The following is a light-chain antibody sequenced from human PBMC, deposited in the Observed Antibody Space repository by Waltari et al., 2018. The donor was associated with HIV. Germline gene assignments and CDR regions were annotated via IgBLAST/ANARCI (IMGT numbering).Light chain of an antibody. CDR1: SSDVGVYNY. V-gene: IGLV2-8*01. CDR2: EVS. CDR3: SSYAGSNNFVV. Sequence: QSALTQPPSASGSPGQSVTLSCTGTSSDVGVYNYVSWYQQHPSKAPKLMIYEVSKRPSWVPDRLSGSKAGNTSSLTVSGLLADDEADYYCSSYAGSNNFVVFGGGTKLTVL. J-gene: IGLJ2*01.